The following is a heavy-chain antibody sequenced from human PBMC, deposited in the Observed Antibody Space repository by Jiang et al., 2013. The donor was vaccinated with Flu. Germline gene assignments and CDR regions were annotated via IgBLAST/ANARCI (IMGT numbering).Heavy chain of an antibody. CDR3: AHRPSVDTAMVTIFDY. D-gene: IGHD5-18*01. CDR2: MYWDDDK. V-gene: IGHV2-5*02. Sequence: WLALMYWDDDKRYSPSLKSSLTITKDTSKNQVVLTMTNMDPVDTATYYCAHRPSVDTAMVTIFDYWGQGTLVTVSS. J-gene: IGHJ4*02.